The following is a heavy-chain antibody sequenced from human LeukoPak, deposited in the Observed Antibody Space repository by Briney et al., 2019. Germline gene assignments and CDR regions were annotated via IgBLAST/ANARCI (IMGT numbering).Heavy chain of an antibody. CDR1: GFTFSSYS. D-gene: IGHD2-2*01. CDR3: ARSSSWFDY. V-gene: IGHV3-21*04. J-gene: IGHJ4*02. Sequence: GGSLRLSCAASGFTFSSYSMNWVRQAPGKGLEWVSSISSSSSYIYYAGSVKGRFTISRDNSKNTLYLQMNSLRAEDTAVYYCARSSSWFDYWGQGTLVTVSS. CDR2: ISSSSSYI.